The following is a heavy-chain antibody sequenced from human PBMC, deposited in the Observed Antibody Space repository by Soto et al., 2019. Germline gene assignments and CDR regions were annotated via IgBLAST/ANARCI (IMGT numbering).Heavy chain of an antibody. CDR1: GFSFSNYE. J-gene: IGHJ6*02. CDR3: VTGGWLDV. Sequence: GGSLRLSCAASGFSFSNYEMTWARQAPGKGLEWVAFINPSSGTTHYADSVKGRFTISRDNSKDTLYLQLSSLRVEDTAVYYCVTGGWLDVWGQGTTVTVSS. V-gene: IGHV3-23*01. CDR2: INPSSGTT. D-gene: IGHD2-15*01.